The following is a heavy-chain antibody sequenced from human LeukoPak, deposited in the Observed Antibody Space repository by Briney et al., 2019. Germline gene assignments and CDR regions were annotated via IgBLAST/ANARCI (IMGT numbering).Heavy chain of an antibody. J-gene: IGHJ4*02. D-gene: IGHD3-22*01. CDR2: ISSSGAII. V-gene: IGHV3-23*01. CDR3: ARYYYDSSGYYYFDY. Sequence: GGSLRLSCAASGFTFSSYAMSWVRQAPGKGLEWVSAISSSGAIIYYAASVKGRFTISRDNAKNSLYLQMNSLRTEDTAVYSCARYYYDSSGYYYFDYWGQGTLVTVSS. CDR1: GFTFSSYA.